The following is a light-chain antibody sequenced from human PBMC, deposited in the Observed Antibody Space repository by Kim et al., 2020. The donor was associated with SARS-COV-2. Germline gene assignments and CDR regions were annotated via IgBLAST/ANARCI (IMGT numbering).Light chain of an antibody. V-gene: IGLV3-1*01. CDR2: QDS. Sequence: SYELTQPPSVSVSPGQTVSITCSGDKLGDKYACXYQQKPGQSPVLVIYQDSKRPSGIPERFSGSNSGNTATLTISGTQAMDEADYYCQAWDSSTAVFGGG. CDR1: KLGDKY. J-gene: IGLJ2*01. CDR3: QAWDSSTAV.